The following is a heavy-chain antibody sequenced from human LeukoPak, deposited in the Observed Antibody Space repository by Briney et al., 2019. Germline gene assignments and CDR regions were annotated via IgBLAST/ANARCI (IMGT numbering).Heavy chain of an antibody. J-gene: IGHJ6*02. CDR3: ARYHYYYGMDV. CDR1: GGSFSGYY. Sequence: SETLSLTCAVYGGSFSGYYRSWIRQPPGKGLEWIGEINHSGSTNYNPSLKSRVTISVDTSKNQFSLKLSSATAADTAVYYCARYHYYYGMDVWGQGTTVTVSS. V-gene: IGHV4-34*01. CDR2: INHSGST.